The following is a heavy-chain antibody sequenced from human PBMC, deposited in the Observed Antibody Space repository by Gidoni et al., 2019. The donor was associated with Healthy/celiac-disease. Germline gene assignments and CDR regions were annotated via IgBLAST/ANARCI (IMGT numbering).Heavy chain of an antibody. D-gene: IGHD5-12*01. Sequence: QVQLQQWGAGLMKPSETLSRSCAGYGGSVSGYYWSWIRQPPGKGLEWLGEINQRGSTHYNPSLKSRVTISVDPSKNQFSLKLRSVTAADTAVYYCARGTGYSGYPALFDYWGQGTLVTVSS. CDR3: ARGTGYSGYPALFDY. CDR2: INQRGST. J-gene: IGHJ4*02. V-gene: IGHV4-34*01. CDR1: GGSVSGYY.